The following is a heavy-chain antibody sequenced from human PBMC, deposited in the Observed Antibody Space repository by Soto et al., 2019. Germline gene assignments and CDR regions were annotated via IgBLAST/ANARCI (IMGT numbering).Heavy chain of an antibody. CDR3: TRTADGGSGYTFDQ. V-gene: IGHV3-73*01. D-gene: IGHD3-22*01. CDR2: IRSRANSYAT. J-gene: IGHJ4*02. Sequence: EVQLVESGGTLVQPGVSLKLSCAASGFIFSGSALHWVRQASGKGLEWVGRIRSRANSYATSYAASVKGRFTISRDASKTTAYLQMTSLKTEDTAVYSWTRTADGGSGYTFDQWGQGTLVTVSS. CDR1: GFIFSGSA.